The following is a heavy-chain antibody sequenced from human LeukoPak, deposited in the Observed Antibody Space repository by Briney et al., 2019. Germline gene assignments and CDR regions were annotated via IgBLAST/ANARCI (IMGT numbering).Heavy chain of an antibody. Sequence: GGSLRLSCAASGLIFGNFWMGWVRQAPGKGLEWVANIKQDGSEKYYVDSVKGRFTISRDNAKNSLYLQMNSLRAEDTAVYYCLGGRRAAYWGQGTLVTVSS. CDR2: IKQDGSEK. J-gene: IGHJ4*02. CDR1: GLIFGNFW. D-gene: IGHD2-15*01. CDR3: LGGRRAAY. V-gene: IGHV3-7*01.